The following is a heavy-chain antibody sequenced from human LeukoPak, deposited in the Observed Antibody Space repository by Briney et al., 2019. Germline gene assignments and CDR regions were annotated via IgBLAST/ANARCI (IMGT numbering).Heavy chain of an antibody. V-gene: IGHV4-34*01. CDR3: ARGCPGGYSSSWYYYFDY. J-gene: IGHJ4*02. D-gene: IGHD6-13*01. Sequence: SETLSLTCAVYGGSFSGYYWSWIRQPPGKGLEWIGEINRSGSTNYNPSLKSRVTISVDTSKNQFSLKLNSVTAADTAVYYCARGCPGGYSSSWYYYFDYWGQGTLVTVSS. CDR2: INRSGST. CDR1: GGSFSGYY.